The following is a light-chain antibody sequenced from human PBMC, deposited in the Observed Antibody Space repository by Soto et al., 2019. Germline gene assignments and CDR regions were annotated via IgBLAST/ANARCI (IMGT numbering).Light chain of an antibody. Sequence: QSVLTQPPSVSGAPGQRVTISCTGSSSNIGAGYDVHWYLHLPGTAPKLLIFGNSHRPSGVPDRFSASKSGTSASLAITGLQAEDEADSYCQSYDNTLSGVVFGGGTQLTVL. CDR2: GNS. CDR3: QSYDNTLSGVV. CDR1: SSNIGAGYD. V-gene: IGLV1-40*01. J-gene: IGLJ2*01.